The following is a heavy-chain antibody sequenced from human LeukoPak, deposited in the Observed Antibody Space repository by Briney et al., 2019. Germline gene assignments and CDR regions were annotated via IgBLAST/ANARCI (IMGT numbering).Heavy chain of an antibody. D-gene: IGHD1-1*01. CDR1: GXTFNTYX. V-gene: IGHV1-18*01. J-gene: IGHJ5*02. Sequence: ASGXTFNTYXINWXXXAPGQXXXXXGWINADNGNTNFAQKFQGRVTVTTDTSTSTAFMELRSLTSDDTAVYYCARLSTTTRGKVDLWGQGTLVTVSS. CDR3: ARLSTTTRGKVDL. CDR2: INADNGNT.